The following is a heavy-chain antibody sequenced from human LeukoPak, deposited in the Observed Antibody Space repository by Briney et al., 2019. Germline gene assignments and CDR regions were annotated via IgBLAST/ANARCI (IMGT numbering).Heavy chain of an antibody. CDR1: GFTFDDYA. CDR2: ISWDGGST. D-gene: IGHD5-12*01. CDR3: AKVSGGGYDPYYYYYMDV. Sequence: GGSLRLSCAASGFTFDDYAMHWVRQAPGEGLEWVSLISWDGGSTYYADSVKGRFTISRDNSKNSLYLQMNSLRAEDTALYYCAKVSGGGYDPYYYYYMDVWGKGTTVTVSS. J-gene: IGHJ6*03. V-gene: IGHV3-43D*03.